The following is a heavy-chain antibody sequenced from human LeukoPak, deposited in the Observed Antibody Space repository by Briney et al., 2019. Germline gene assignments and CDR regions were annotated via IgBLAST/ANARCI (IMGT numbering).Heavy chain of an antibody. CDR2: IYPGDSDT. V-gene: IGHV5-51*01. J-gene: IGHJ4*02. CDR3: ALGVAGRFAF. D-gene: IGHD6-19*01. CDR1: GYSFTTYW. Sequence: GESLKISCKASGYSFTTYWIGWVRQMHGKGLEWMGSIYPGDSDTTYDPSFQGQVTISADKSISTAYLQWNSLKASDTAMYYCALGVAGRFAFWGQGTLVTVSS.